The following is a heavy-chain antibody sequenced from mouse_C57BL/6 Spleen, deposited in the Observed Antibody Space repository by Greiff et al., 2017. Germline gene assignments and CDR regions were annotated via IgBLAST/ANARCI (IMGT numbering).Heavy chain of an antibody. J-gene: IGHJ2*01. D-gene: IGHD1-1*01. V-gene: IGHV5-9*01. CDR3: ARHGDYYYGSSYFDY. Sequence: EVKVVESGGGLVKPGGSLKLSCAASGFTFSSYTMSWVRQTPEKRLEWVATISGGGGNTYYPDSVKGRFTISRDNAKNTLYLQMSSLRSEDTALYYCARHGDYYYGSSYFDYWGQGTTLTVSS. CDR1: GFTFSSYT. CDR2: ISGGGGNT.